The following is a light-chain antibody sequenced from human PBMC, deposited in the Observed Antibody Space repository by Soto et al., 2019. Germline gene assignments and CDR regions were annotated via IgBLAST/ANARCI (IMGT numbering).Light chain of an antibody. J-gene: IGKJ2*01. CDR2: AAS. V-gene: IGKV1-17*03. CDR1: QGISNY. Sequence: DIQMTQSPSAMSASVGDRVTITCRASQGISNYLAWFQQKPGKVPERLISAASSLQSGVPSRFSRSGSGTEFTLTIRSLKPEDCATYYCLEHKSYPYTFGQGTKLEIK. CDR3: LEHKSYPYT.